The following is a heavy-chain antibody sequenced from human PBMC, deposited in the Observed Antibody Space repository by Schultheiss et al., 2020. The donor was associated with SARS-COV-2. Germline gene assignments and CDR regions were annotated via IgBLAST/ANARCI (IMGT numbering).Heavy chain of an antibody. D-gene: IGHD3-3*01. CDR3: ARGEAYYDFWSGYYLADYYYYGMDV. CDR2: ISYDGSNK. V-gene: IGHV3-30*03. Sequence: GGSLRLSCAASGFTFSSYGMHWVRQAPGKGLEWVAVISYDGSNKYYADSVKGRFTISRDNCKNTLYLQMNSLRAEDTAVYYCARGEAYYDFWSGYYLADYYYYGMDVWGQGTTVTVSS. CDR1: GFTFSSYG. J-gene: IGHJ6*02.